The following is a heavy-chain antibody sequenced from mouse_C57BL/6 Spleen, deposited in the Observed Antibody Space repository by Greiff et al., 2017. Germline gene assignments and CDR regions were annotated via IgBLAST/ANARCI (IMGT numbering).Heavy chain of an antibody. Sequence: QVQLQQSGAELVRPGTSVKVSCKASGYAFTNYLIEWVKQRPGQGLEWIGVINPGSGGTNYNEKFKGKATLTADKSSSTAYMQLSSLTSEDSAVYFCARSGSSWFPIAYWGQGTLVTVSA. CDR3: ARSGSSWFPIAY. J-gene: IGHJ3*01. V-gene: IGHV1-54*01. CDR2: INPGSGGT. D-gene: IGHD2-2*01. CDR1: GYAFTNYL.